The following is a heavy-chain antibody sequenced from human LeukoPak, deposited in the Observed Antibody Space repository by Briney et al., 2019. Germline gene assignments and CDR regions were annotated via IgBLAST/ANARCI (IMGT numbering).Heavy chain of an antibody. D-gene: IGHD6-19*01. CDR3: ARAIGSGWYGNGDY. V-gene: IGHV4-59*11. J-gene: IGHJ4*02. CDR1: GGSISSHY. CDR2: IYYSGST. Sequence: SETLSLTCTVSGGSISSHYWSWIRQPPGKGLEWIGYIYYSGSTNYNPSLKSRVTISVDTSKNQFSLKLSSVTAADTAVYYCARAIGSGWYGNGDYWGQGTLVTVSP.